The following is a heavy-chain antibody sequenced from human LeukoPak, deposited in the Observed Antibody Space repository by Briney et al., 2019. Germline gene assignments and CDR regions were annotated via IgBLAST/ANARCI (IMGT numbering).Heavy chain of an antibody. D-gene: IGHD3-10*01. CDR2: ISSSSSYI. V-gene: IGHV3-21*04. J-gene: IGHJ3*02. CDR1: GFTFSSYS. CDR3: ARDYYGSGSYLDDAFDI. Sequence: GGSLRLSCAASGFTFSSYSMNWVRQAPGKGLEWVSSISSSSSYIYYADPVKGRFTISRDNAKNSLYLQMNSLRAEDTAVYYCARDYYGSGSYLDDAFDIWGQGTMVTVSS.